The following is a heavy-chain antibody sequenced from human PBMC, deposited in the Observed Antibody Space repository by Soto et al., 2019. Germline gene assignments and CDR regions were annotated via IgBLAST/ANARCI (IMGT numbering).Heavy chain of an antibody. V-gene: IGHV3-30*18. CDR2: ISYDGSNK. J-gene: IGHJ4*02. Sequence: GGSLRLSWAASGFTFSSYGMHWVRQAPGKGLEWVAVISYDGSNKYYADSVKGRFTISRDNSKNTLYLQMNSLRAEDTAVYYCAKDYRQLGFFYRGKGTLVTVSS. D-gene: IGHD3-16*02. CDR1: GFTFSSYG. CDR3: AKDYRQLGFFY.